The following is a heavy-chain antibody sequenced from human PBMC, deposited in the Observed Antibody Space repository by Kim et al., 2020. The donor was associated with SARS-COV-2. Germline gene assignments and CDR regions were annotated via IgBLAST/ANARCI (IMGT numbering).Heavy chain of an antibody. CDR3: ASRYYYGSGSYNFDY. D-gene: IGHD3-10*01. Sequence: SETLSLTCAVSGGSISSSNWWSWVRQPPGKGLEWIGEIYHSGSTNYNPSLKSRVTISVDKSKNQFSLKLSSVTAADTAVYYCASRYYYGSGSYNFDYWGQGTLVTVSS. CDR1: GGSISSSNW. V-gene: IGHV4-4*02. CDR2: IYHSGST. J-gene: IGHJ4*02.